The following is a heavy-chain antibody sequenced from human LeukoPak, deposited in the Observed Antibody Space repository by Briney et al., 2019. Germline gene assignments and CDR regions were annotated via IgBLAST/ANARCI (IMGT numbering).Heavy chain of an antibody. CDR1: GDSVSSAAYY. CDR2: IHYSGTT. Sequence: PSQTLSLTCTVSGDSVSSAAYYWSWIRQHPGKGLEWIGHIHYSGTTYFNPSLKSRVTISVDTSKNQFSLKLTSVTAADTAVYYCARAYYYDSSGYSGASNWLHPWGQGTLVTVSS. D-gene: IGHD3-22*01. J-gene: IGHJ5*02. V-gene: IGHV4-31*03. CDR3: ARAYYYDSSGYSGASNWLHP.